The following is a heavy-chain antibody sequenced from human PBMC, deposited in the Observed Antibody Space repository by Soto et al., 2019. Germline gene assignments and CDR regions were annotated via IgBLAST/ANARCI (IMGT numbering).Heavy chain of an antibody. J-gene: IGHJ4*02. CDR3: ARELDSSGLPYDY. D-gene: IGHD3-22*01. V-gene: IGHV3-33*01. CDR1: GFTFSSYG. Sequence: PGGSLRLSCAASGFTFSSYGMHWVRQAPGKGLEWVAVIWYDGSNKYYADSVKGRFTISRDNSKNTLYLQMNSLRAEDTAVYYCARELDSSGLPYDYWGQGTLVTVSS. CDR2: IWYDGSNK.